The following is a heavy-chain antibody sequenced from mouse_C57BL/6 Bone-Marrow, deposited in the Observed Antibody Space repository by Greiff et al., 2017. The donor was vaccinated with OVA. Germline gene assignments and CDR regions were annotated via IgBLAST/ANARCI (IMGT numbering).Heavy chain of an antibody. D-gene: IGHD1-1*01. CDR2: INPYNGGT. Sequence: EVQLQQSGPVLVKPGASVKMSCTASGYTFTDYYMNWVKQSHGKSLEWIGVINPYNGGTSYNQKFKGKATLTVDKSSSTAYMELNSLTSEDSAVYYCAGGRYYAMDYWGQGTSVTVSS. V-gene: IGHV1-19*01. CDR1: GYTFTDYY. CDR3: AGGRYYAMDY. J-gene: IGHJ4*01.